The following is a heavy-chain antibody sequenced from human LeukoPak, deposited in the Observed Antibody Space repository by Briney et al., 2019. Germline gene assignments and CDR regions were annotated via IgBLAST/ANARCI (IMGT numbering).Heavy chain of an antibody. CDR3: ARDNYYDSSGYYSNAFDI. V-gene: IGHV3-48*03. D-gene: IGHD3-22*01. CDR1: GFTFSSYE. CDR2: ISSSGSTI. J-gene: IGHJ3*02. Sequence: GGSLRLSCAASGFTFSSYEMNWVRQAPGKGLEWVSYISSSGSTIYYADSVKGRFTISRDNAKNSLYLQMNSLRAEDTAVYYCARDNYYDSSGYYSNAFDIWGQGTMATVSS.